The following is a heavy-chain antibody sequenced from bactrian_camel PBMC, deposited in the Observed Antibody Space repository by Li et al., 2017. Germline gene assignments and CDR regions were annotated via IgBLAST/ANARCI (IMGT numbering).Heavy chain of an antibody. CDR1: GFTVDDFD. D-gene: IGHD6*01. J-gene: IGHJ4*01. V-gene: IGHV3S55*01. CDR2: IKSDGST. Sequence: HVQLVESGGGSVQDGGSLRLFCTTSGFTVDDFDMGWYRRAPGKECELVSVIKSDGSTRYSESAKGRFTISKDAAKRTLYLQTINLKPEDTAMYFCKTTMAYGGSTACLRYEGQGTQVTVS.